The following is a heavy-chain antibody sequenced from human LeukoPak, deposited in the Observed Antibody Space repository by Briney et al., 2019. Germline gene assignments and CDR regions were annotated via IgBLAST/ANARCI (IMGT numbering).Heavy chain of an antibody. J-gene: IGHJ2*01. D-gene: IGHD2-2*01. CDR3: ARWVVPAGLWYFDL. V-gene: IGHV4-61*05. CDR1: GDSISSSSYY. CDR2: SYNSGST. Sequence: SETLSLTCTVSGDSISSSSYYWGWIRQPPGKGLEWIGYSYNSGSTKYNPSLKSRVTISVDTSKNQFSLKLSSVTAADTAVYYCARWVVPAGLWYFDLWGRGTLVTVSS.